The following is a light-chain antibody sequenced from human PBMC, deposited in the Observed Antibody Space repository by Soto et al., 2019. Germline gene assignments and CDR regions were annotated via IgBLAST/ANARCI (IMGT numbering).Light chain of an antibody. V-gene: IGKV1-5*03. CDR1: ETLRGW. CDR3: QQYKA. CDR2: KAS. J-gene: IGKJ1*01. Sequence: DIQMTQAPSILSASVGDRVTITCRASETLRGWLAWYQQKPGTAPRLLIFKASILNSGVSSRFSGSGYATDFTLTIRNLQPDDCATYYCQQYKAFGQGTKVDIK.